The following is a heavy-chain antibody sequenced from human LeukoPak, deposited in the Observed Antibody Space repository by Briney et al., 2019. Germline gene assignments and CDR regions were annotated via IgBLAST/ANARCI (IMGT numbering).Heavy chain of an antibody. CDR1: GGSTSSGSYY. D-gene: IGHD2-21*01. CDR3: AIFEGDWFDP. Sequence: SQTLSPTCTVSGGSTSSGSYYWSWIRQPPGKGLGWIGYIYYSGSTNYNPSLKRRATISVYTSKNQFSLTLSSVTAADTAVYYCAIFEGDWFDPWGQRTLVTASS. V-gene: IGHV4-61*01. J-gene: IGHJ5*02. CDR2: IYYSGST.